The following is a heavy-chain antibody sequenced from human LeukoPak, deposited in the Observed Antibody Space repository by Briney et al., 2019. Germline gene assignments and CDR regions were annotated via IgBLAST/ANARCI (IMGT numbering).Heavy chain of an antibody. V-gene: IGHV4-39*01. CDR1: GGSISSSSYY. D-gene: IGHD3-10*01. CDR2: IYSSGST. Sequence: SETLSLTCTVSGGSISSSSYYWGWIRQPPGKGLEWIGSIYSSGSTYYNPSLKSRVTISVDTSKSQFSLKLSSVTAADTAVYYCARISAYYRPFEYWGQGTLVTVSS. J-gene: IGHJ4*02. CDR3: ARISAYYRPFEY.